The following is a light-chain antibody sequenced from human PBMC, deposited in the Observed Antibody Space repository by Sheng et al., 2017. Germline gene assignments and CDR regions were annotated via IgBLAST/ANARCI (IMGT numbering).Light chain of an antibody. J-gene: IGKJ3*01. CDR3: QKYDSDPLT. CDR1: QDISNY. CDR2: SAS. V-gene: IGKV1-27*01. Sequence: DIQMTQSPSSLSASVGDRVTITCRASQDISNYLAWYQQEPGKVPKLLIYSASTLQSGVPSRFSGSGSGTDFTLTISNLQPEDVATYYCQKYDSDPLTFGPGTRVDI.